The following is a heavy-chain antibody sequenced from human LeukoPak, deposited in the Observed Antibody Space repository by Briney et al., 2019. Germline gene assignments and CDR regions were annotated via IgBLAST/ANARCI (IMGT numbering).Heavy chain of an antibody. CDR2: INHSGST. D-gene: IGHD3-10*01. Sequence: RPSETLSLTCSVSGGSFSRYYWSWIRQPAGKGLEWIGEINHSGSTNYNPSLKSRVTISVDTSKNQFSLKLSSVTAADTAVYYCASTMVRGPQNWFDPWGQGTLVTVSS. CDR1: GGSFSRYY. CDR3: ASTMVRGPQNWFDP. J-gene: IGHJ5*02. V-gene: IGHV4-34*01.